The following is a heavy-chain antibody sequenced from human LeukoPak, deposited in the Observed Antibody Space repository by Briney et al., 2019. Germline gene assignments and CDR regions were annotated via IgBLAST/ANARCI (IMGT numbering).Heavy chain of an antibody. CDR1: VIAFTRYG. CDR3: AKDHLPGIVVADRDY. Sequence: PGRTPRLSCVASVIAFTRYGMTSVAGAPRPGLKYFSAFSGSGGGTYYADSVKARFTIPRDNSRTRLYLQITGTLAPAQARHYCAKDHLPGIVVADRDYWGQGTLVTVSS. D-gene: IGHD6-19*01. V-gene: IGHV3-23*01. CDR2: FSGSGGGT. J-gene: IGHJ4*02.